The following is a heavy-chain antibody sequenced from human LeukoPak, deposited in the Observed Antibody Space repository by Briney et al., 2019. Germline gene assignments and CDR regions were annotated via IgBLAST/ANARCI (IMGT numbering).Heavy chain of an antibody. CDR2: INHSGST. D-gene: IGHD4-17*01. Sequence: SGTLSLTCAVYGGSFSGYYWSCIRQHPGKGPERIGEINHSGSTNYNPSLKSRVTISVDTSKNQFSLKLSSVTAADTAVYYCARGRFSVTTDYWGQGTLVTVSS. CDR3: ARGRFSVTTDY. V-gene: IGHV4-34*01. CDR1: GGSFSGYY. J-gene: IGHJ4*02.